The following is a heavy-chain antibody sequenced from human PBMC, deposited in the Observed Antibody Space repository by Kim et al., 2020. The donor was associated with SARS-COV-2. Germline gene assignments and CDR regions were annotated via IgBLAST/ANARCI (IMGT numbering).Heavy chain of an antibody. V-gene: IGHV4-4*02. D-gene: IGHD3-10*01. CDR2: IYHSGST. J-gene: IGHJ5*02. Sequence: SGTLSLTCAVSGGSISSSNWWSWVRQPPGKGLEWIGEIYHSGSTNYNPSLKSRVTISVDKSKNQFSLKLSSVTAADTAVYYCARDGYYYGSGTRADWFDPWGQGTLVTVSS. CDR3: ARDGYYYGSGTRADWFDP. CDR1: GGSISSSNW.